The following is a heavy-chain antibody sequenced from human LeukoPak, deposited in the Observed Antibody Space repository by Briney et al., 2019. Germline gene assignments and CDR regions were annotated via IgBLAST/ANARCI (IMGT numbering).Heavy chain of an antibody. CDR3: ARRVHYYYDSSGYYYFDY. V-gene: IGHV4-39*01. D-gene: IGHD3-22*01. J-gene: IGHJ4*02. CDR1: GGSISSSSYY. CDR2: IYYSGST. Sequence: SETLSLTCTVSGGSISSSSYYWGWIRQPPGKGLEWIGSIYYSGSTYYNPSLKSRVTISVDTSKNQFSLELSSVTAADTAVYYCARRVHYYYDSSGYYYFDYWGQGTLVTVSS.